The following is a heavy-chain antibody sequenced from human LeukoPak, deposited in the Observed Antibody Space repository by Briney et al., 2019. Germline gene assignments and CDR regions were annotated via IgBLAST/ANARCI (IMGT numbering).Heavy chain of an antibody. Sequence: ASVKVSCKASGYTFTSYYMHWVRQAPGQGLEWMGIINPSGGSTSYAQKFQGRVTMTRDTSTSTVYMELRSLSSEDTAVYYCARDQRTYYLGSGSYYKVGRLDFWGQGTLVTVSS. V-gene: IGHV1-46*01. J-gene: IGHJ4*02. CDR3: ARDQRTYYLGSGSYYKVGRLDF. CDR2: INPSGGST. CDR1: GYTFTSYY. D-gene: IGHD3-10*01.